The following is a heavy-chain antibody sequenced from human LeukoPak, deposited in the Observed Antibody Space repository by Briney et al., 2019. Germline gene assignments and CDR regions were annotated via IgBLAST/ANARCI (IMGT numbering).Heavy chain of an antibody. V-gene: IGHV3-48*01. CDR3: ATIVERLHYKFGG. CDR1: GFNFITYN. D-gene: IGHD2-21*01. J-gene: IGHJ4*02. Sequence: PGGSLRLSCAASGFNFITYNMNWVRQAPGKGLEWISYISGSSDIIYYADSVRGRFTISRDNAQNSLYLQMNSLRAEDTAVYYCATIVERLHYKFGGWGQGTLVTVSS. CDR2: ISGSSDII.